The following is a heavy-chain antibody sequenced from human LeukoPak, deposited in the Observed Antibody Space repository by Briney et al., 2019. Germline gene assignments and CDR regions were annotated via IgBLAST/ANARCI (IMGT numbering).Heavy chain of an antibody. CDR2: ITTSGGST. Sequence: PGGSLRLSCAASGFTFSRYWMSWVRQAPGEGLEWVSSITTSGGSTYYADSVKGRFTISRDNAKNTLYLQMNSLRAEDTAVYYCAKDHYVSGRYDAFDIWGQGTMVTVSS. V-gene: IGHV3-23*01. CDR3: AKDHYVSGRYDAFDI. D-gene: IGHD3-10*01. CDR1: GFTFSRYW. J-gene: IGHJ3*02.